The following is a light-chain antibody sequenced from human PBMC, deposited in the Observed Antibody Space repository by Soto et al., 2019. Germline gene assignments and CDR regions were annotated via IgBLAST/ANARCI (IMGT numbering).Light chain of an antibody. CDR1: ASDIGTNT. Sequence: QSVLTQPPSASGTPGQRVTISCSGRASDIGTNTVNWYQQVPGTAPKLLLHSNDQRPSGVPDRFSGSKSGTSASLAISGLQSEDEADYYCVAWDGSLNGYVFGTGTKLTVL. V-gene: IGLV1-44*01. CDR3: VAWDGSLNGYV. J-gene: IGLJ1*01. CDR2: SND.